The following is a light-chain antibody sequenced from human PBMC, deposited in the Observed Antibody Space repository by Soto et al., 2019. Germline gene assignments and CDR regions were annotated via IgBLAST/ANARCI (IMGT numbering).Light chain of an antibody. J-gene: IGKJ5*01. V-gene: IGKV3-15*01. CDR2: GTS. Sequence: EIVMTQSPATLSVSPGEWASLSCRAGQPLNNNVAWYQHKPGQAPRLLIYGTSTRATGISARFSGGGSGTEFTLTISSLQSEDFAVYYCQQYEKWPPSITFGQGTRLEIK. CDR1: QPLNNN. CDR3: QQYEKWPPSIT.